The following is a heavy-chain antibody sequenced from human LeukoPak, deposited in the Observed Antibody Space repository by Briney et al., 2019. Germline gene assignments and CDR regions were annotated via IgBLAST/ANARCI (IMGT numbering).Heavy chain of an antibody. CDR3: AMNASLEWLPDDF. CDR1: GYTFTGYY. V-gene: IGHV1-2*02. CDR2: INPNSGGT. Sequence: ASVKVSCKASGYTFTGYYMHWVRQAPGQGLEWMGWINPNSGGTNYAQKFQGRVTMTRDTSISTAYMELSRLRSDDTAVYYCAMNASLEWLPDDFWGQGPVVTVSS. D-gene: IGHD3-3*01. J-gene: IGHJ4*02.